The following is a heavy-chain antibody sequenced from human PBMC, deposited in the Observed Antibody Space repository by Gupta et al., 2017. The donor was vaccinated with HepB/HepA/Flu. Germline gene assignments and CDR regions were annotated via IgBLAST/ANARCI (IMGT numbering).Heavy chain of an antibody. CDR1: GASISSNY. CDR3: ARLAKKVGATLSYFDY. V-gene: IGHV4-59*01. J-gene: IGHJ4*02. Sequence: QVQLQESGPGLVKPSETLSLTCSVPGASISSNYWTWIRQPPGKGLEWIGYIYYSGSTNYHPSLKSRVTISLDTSKNQFSLKLSSVTAADTAVYYCARLAKKVGATLSYFDYWGQGTLVTVSS. CDR2: IYYSGST. D-gene: IGHD1-26*01.